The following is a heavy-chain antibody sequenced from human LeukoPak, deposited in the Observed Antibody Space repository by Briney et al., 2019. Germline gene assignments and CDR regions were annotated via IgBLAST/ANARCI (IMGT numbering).Heavy chain of an antibody. CDR3: AKVLRWTSGLREHDAFDI. CDR1: GFTFSSYW. D-gene: IGHD5-12*01. CDR2: INSDGSST. Sequence: PGGSLRLSCAASGFTFSSYWMHWVRQAPGKGLVWVSRINSDGSSTSYADSVKGRFTISRDNAKNTLYLQMNSLRAEDTAVYYCAKVLRWTSGLREHDAFDIWGQGTMVTVSS. V-gene: IGHV3-74*01. J-gene: IGHJ3*02.